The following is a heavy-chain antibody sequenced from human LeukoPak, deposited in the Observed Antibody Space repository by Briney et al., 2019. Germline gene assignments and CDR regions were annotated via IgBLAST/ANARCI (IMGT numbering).Heavy chain of an antibody. D-gene: IGHD2-15*01. J-gene: IGHJ4*02. CDR3: AKPDIVVVVAATGFDY. Sequence: GGSLRLSCAASGFTFSSYAMSWVRQAPGKGLEWVSAISGSGGSTYYADSVKGRFTISRDNSENTLYLQMNSLRAEDTAVYYCAKPDIVVVVAATGFDYWGQGTLVTVSS. V-gene: IGHV3-23*01. CDR2: ISGSGGST. CDR1: GFTFSSYA.